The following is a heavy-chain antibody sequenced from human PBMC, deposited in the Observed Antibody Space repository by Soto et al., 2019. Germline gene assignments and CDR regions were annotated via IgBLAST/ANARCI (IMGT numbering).Heavy chain of an antibody. CDR1: GFTFSSYA. D-gene: IGHD3-10*01. CDR3: AKALWFGELPFDAFDI. J-gene: IGHJ3*02. V-gene: IGHV3-30*18. Sequence: QVQLEESGGGVVQPGRSLRLSCAASGFTFSSYAMHWVRQAPGKGLEWVAVISYDGSNKYYADSVKGRFTISRDNSKNTLYLQMNSLRAEDTAVYYCAKALWFGELPFDAFDIWGQGSMVTVSS. CDR2: ISYDGSNK.